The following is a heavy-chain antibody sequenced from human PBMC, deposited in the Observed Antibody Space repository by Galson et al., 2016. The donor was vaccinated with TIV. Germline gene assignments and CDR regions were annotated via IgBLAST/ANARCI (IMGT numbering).Heavy chain of an antibody. CDR3: ARATPSVFGIIMTWDS. Sequence: CAISGDSVSSNSAAWNWLRQSPSRGLEWLGRTFYRSKWYNDYAPSVKSRITINPDTSKNQFSLQLNSVTPEDTAVYYCARATPSVFGIIMTWDSWGQGTLVTVSS. CDR1: GDSVSSNSAA. D-gene: IGHD3-16*01. J-gene: IGHJ4*02. CDR2: TFYRSKWYN. V-gene: IGHV6-1*01.